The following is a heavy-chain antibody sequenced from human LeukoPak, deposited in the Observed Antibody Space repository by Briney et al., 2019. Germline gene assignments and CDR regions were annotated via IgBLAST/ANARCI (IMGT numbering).Heavy chain of an antibody. CDR3: ARGGVNYDSSGRFDP. CDR1: GYTFTSYG. V-gene: IGHV1-18*01. D-gene: IGHD3-22*01. Sequence: ASVKVSCKASGYTFTSYGISWVRQAPGQGLEWMGWISAYNGNTNYAQKLQGRVTMTTDTSTSTAYMELRSLRSDDTAVYYCARGGVNYDSSGRFDPWGQGTLVTVPS. CDR2: ISAYNGNT. J-gene: IGHJ5*02.